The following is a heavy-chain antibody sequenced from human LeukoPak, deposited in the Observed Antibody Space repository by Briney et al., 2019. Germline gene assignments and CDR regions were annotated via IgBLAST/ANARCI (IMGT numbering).Heavy chain of an antibody. J-gene: IGHJ6*02. CDR1: GFTFSSYW. CDR2: IKQDGSEK. CDR3: ARLVPASSRNYYYYGMDV. Sequence: PGGSLRLSCAAPGFTFSSYWMSWVRQAPGKGLEWVANIKQDGSEKYYVDSVKGRFTISRDNAKNSLYLQMNSLRAEDTAVYYCARLVPASSRNYYYYGMDVWGQGTTVTVSS. D-gene: IGHD2-2*01. V-gene: IGHV3-7*01.